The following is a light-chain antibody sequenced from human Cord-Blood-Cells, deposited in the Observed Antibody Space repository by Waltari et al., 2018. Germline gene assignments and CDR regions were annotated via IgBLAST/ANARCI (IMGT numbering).Light chain of an antibody. CDR1: QSISSY. CDR3: QQSYT. V-gene: IGKV1-39*01. CDR2: AAS. Sequence: DIQMTQSPSSLSASVGDRVTITCRASQSISSYLNWYQQKPGKAPKLLIYAASSLQSGVPSRFSGSGSGTDSTLTISSLQPEDFATYYCQQSYTFGQGTKLEIK. J-gene: IGKJ2*01.